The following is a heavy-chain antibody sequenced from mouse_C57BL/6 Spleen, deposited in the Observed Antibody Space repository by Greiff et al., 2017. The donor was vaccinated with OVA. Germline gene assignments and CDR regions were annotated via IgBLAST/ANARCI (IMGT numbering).Heavy chain of an antibody. CDR2: IYPSDSET. V-gene: IGHV1-61*01. CDR1: GYTFTSYW. J-gene: IGHJ2*01. CDR3: AREDGGYFDY. Sequence: QVQLKQPGAELVRPGSSVKLSCKASGYTFTSYWMDWVKQRPGQGLEWIGNIYPSDSETHYNQKFKDKATLTVDKSSSTAYMQLSSLTSEDSAVYYCAREDGGYFDYWGQGTTLTVSS.